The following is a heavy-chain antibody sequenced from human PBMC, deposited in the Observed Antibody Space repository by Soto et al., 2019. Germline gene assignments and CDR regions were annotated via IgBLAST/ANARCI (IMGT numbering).Heavy chain of an antibody. J-gene: IGHJ4*02. D-gene: IGHD3-10*01. Sequence: QVQLQESGPGLVTPSETLSLTCTVSGDSINPYYWSWIRQPAGEGLEWIGRIFSGGSTNYNPSLKSRVTKSIDTSKHLLSLKLPSLAAADTAGYYCARRPGGFGDFSLDYGGQGTLVTVPS. CDR1: GDSINPYY. V-gene: IGHV4-4*07. CDR2: IFSGGST. CDR3: ARRPGGFGDFSLDY.